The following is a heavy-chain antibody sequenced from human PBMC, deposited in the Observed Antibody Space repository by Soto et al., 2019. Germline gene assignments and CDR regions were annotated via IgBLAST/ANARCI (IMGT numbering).Heavy chain of an antibody. CDR3: ELSGAARTTHYYYYYYMDV. Sequence: SVKVSCKASGGTFSSYTISWVRQAPGQGLEWMGRIIPILGIANYAQKFQGRVTITADKSTSTAYMELSSLRSEDTAVYYCELSGAARTTHYYYYYYMDVWGKGTTVTVSS. J-gene: IGHJ6*03. CDR1: GGTFSSYT. D-gene: IGHD6-25*01. CDR2: IIPILGIA. V-gene: IGHV1-69*02.